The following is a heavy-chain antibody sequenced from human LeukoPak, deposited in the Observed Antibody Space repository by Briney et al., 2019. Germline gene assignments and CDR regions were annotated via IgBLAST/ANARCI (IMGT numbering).Heavy chain of an antibody. V-gene: IGHV4-39*07. Sequence: SETLSLTCTVSGGSISSSSYYWGWIRQPPGKGLEWIGSIYYSGSTYYNPSLKSRVTISVDTSKNQFSLKLSSVTAADTAVYYCARDDYSNGGYWGQGTLVTVSS. D-gene: IGHD4-11*01. CDR3: ARDDYSNGGY. CDR1: GGSISSSSYY. J-gene: IGHJ4*02. CDR2: IYYSGST.